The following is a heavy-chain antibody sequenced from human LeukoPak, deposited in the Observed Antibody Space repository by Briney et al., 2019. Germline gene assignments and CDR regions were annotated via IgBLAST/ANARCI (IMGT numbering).Heavy chain of an antibody. CDR3: ASSGSYLNWFDP. D-gene: IGHD1-26*01. CDR1: GGSISSYY. V-gene: IGHV4-34*01. Sequence: PSETLSLTCTVSGGSISSYYWSWIRQPPGKGLEWIGEINHSGSTNYNPSLMSRVTISVDTSKNQFSLKLTSVTAADTAVYYCASSGSYLNWFDPWGQGTLVTVSS. J-gene: IGHJ5*02. CDR2: INHSGST.